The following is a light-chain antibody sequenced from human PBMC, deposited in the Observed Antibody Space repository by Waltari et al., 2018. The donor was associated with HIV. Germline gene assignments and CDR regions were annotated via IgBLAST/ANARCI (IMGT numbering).Light chain of an antibody. CDR1: SGHINYV. CDR2: LNSDGRH. J-gene: IGLJ2*01. CDR3: QTWGTGIQV. Sequence: QVVLTQPPSASASLGASVKLTCTLSSGHINYVIAWHQQQPPKGPRFLLKLNSDGRHSKGDGIPGRFSGSSAGAERYLTISSLQSEDEADYFCQTWGTGIQVFGGGTRLTVL. V-gene: IGLV4-69*01.